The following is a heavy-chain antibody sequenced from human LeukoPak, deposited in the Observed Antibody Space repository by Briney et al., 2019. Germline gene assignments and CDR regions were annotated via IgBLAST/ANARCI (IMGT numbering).Heavy chain of an antibody. Sequence: GGSLRLSCAASGFTFSSYGMHWVRQAPGKGLEWVAVIWYDGSNKYYADSVKGRFTISRDNSKNTLYLQMNSLRAEDTAAYYCARAEAATHFDYWGQGTLVTVSS. D-gene: IGHD2-15*01. CDR1: GFTFSSYG. V-gene: IGHV3-33*01. J-gene: IGHJ4*02. CDR2: IWYDGSNK. CDR3: ARAEAATHFDY.